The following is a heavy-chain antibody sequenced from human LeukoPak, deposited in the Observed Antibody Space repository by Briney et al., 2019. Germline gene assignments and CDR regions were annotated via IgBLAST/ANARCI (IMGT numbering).Heavy chain of an antibody. J-gene: IGHJ4*02. Sequence: SETLSLTCAVYGGSFSGYYWSWIRQPPGKRLEWIGEINHSGSTNYNPSLKSRVTISVDTSKNQFSLKLSSVTAADTAVYYCARELLVKDNWNYVGGFDYWGQGTLVTVSS. CDR3: ARELLVKDNWNYVGGFDY. V-gene: IGHV4-34*01. CDR2: INHSGST. CDR1: GGSFSGYY. D-gene: IGHD1-7*01.